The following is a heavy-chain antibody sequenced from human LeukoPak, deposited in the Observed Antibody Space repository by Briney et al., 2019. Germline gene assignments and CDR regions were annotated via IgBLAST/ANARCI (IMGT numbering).Heavy chain of an antibody. V-gene: IGHV3-74*01. CDR1: GFSLSTSW. Sequence: PGRSLRLSCAASGFSLSTSWMHWVRQAPGKGLVWVSRLNADGSSTNYADSVKGRFTISRDNAMNTLYLQMNSLRVEDTAIYYCAKVVTGSRNAFDIWGQGTMVTVSS. J-gene: IGHJ3*02. CDR3: AKVVTGSRNAFDI. CDR2: LNADGSST. D-gene: IGHD1-20*01.